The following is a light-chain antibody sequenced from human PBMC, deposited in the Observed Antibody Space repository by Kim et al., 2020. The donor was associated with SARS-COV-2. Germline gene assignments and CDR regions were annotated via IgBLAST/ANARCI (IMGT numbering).Light chain of an antibody. CDR3: QAWDSSTVV. J-gene: IGLJ2*01. CDR1: KLVDKY. Sequence: VSPGQTASITCYGDKLVDKYACWYQQKPGQSPVLGINQDSQRPSGIPERFSGSNSGNTATLTISGTQAMDEADYYCQAWDSSTVVLGGGTQLTVL. V-gene: IGLV3-1*01. CDR2: QDS.